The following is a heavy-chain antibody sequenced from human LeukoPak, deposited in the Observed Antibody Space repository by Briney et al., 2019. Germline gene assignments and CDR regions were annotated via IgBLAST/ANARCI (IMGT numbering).Heavy chain of an antibody. V-gene: IGHV4-34*01. Sequence: SETLSLTCAVYGGSFSGYYWSWIRQPLGKGLEWIGEINHSGSTNYNPSLKSRVTISVDTSKNQFSLKLSSVTAADTAVYYCARTTVVRTYYFDYWGQGTLVTVSS. CDR3: ARTTVVRTYYFDY. J-gene: IGHJ4*02. CDR1: GGSFSGYY. D-gene: IGHD4-17*01. CDR2: INHSGST.